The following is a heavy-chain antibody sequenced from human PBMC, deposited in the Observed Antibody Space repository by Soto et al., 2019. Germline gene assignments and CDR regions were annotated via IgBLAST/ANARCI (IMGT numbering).Heavy chain of an antibody. V-gene: IGHV3-64D*06. CDR3: LGAAYLDFWSGYYMGGPLFEY. J-gene: IGHJ4*02. D-gene: IGHD3-3*01. CDR2: ISSNGGST. Sequence: PGGSLRLSCSASGFTFGSYAMHWVLQAPGKGLEYVAAISSNGGSTYYADSLKGRFTISRDNSKNTLYLQMSSLRAEDTAVYYCLGAAYLDFWSGYYMGGPLFEYWCQVTLVPVSS. CDR1: GFTFGSYA.